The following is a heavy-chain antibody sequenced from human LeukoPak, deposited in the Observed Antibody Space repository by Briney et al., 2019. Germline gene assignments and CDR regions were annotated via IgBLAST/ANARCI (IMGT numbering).Heavy chain of an antibody. J-gene: IGHJ3*02. Sequence: GGSLRLSCAASGFTFSSYSMNWVRQAPGKGLEWVSYISSSSTTIYFADSVKGQFTISRDNAKNSLYLQMNSLRDEDTAVYYCARRMGGELVAFDIWGQGIMVTVSS. D-gene: IGHD1-7*01. CDR1: GFTFSSYS. CDR2: ISSSSTTI. V-gene: IGHV3-48*02. CDR3: ARRMGGELVAFDI.